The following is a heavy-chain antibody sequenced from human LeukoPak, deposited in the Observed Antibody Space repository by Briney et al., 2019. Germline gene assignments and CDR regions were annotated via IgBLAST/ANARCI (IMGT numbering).Heavy chain of an antibody. CDR3: AIDYYDSSGYSPYYFDY. Sequence: GASVKVSCKASGGTFSSCAISWVRQAPGQGLEWMGGIIPIFGTANYAQKFQGRVTITADESTGTAYMELSSLRSEDTAVYYCAIDYYDSSGYSPYYFDYWGQGTLVTVSS. CDR2: IIPIFGTA. CDR1: GGTFSSCA. J-gene: IGHJ4*02. D-gene: IGHD3-22*01. V-gene: IGHV1-69*13.